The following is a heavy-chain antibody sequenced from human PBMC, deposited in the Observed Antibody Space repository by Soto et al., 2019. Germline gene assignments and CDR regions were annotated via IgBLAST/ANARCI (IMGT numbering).Heavy chain of an antibody. V-gene: IGHV1-18*01. Sequence: QVQLVQSGAEVKKPGASVKVSCKASGYTFTTYGISWARQAPGQGLEWMGWISAYSGSTKFAQKLQGRVTMTTDTSTTTAYMELRSLTSDHTAVYYCARDFPKSSSCPYYFDYWGQGTLVTVSS. CDR2: ISAYSGST. J-gene: IGHJ4*02. D-gene: IGHD6-13*01. CDR1: GYTFTTYG. CDR3: ARDFPKSSSCPYYFDY.